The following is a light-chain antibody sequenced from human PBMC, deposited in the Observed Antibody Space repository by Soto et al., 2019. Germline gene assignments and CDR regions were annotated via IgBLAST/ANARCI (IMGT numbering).Light chain of an antibody. CDR3: QPLNSYRLT. CDR2: VAS. Sequence: DIKMTQSPSTLSAPVGDRVTITCRASQNVNKWLAWYQQKPGTAPKLLVYVASTLQSGVPSRFSGSGSGTDFSLSIHSLQPEDFATYYCQPLNSYRLTFGGGTKV. J-gene: IGKJ4*01. CDR1: QNVNKW. V-gene: IGKV1-5*01.